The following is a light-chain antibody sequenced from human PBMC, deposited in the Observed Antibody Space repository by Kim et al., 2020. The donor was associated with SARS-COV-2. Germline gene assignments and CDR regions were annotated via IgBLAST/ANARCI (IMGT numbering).Light chain of an antibody. CDR2: GNS. CDR3: QSYDSSLSGSGV. V-gene: IGLV1-40*01. CDR1: NSNIGAGYD. J-gene: IGLJ1*01. Sequence: VTSSSTGSNSNIGAGYDVHWYQQLPGTAPKLLIYGNSKRPSGVPDRFSGSKSGTSASLAITGLQAEDEADYYCQSYDSSLSGSGVFGTGTKVTVL.